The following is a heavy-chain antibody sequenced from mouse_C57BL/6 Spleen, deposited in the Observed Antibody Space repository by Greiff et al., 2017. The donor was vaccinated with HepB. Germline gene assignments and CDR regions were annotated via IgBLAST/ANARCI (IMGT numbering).Heavy chain of an antibody. J-gene: IGHJ1*03. Sequence: EVHLVESGGGLVKPGGSLKLSCAASGFTFSDYGMHWVRQAPEKGLEWVAYISSGSSTIYYADTVKGRFTISRDNAKNTLFLQMTSLRSEDTAMYYCARDSNYVWYFDVWGTGTTVTVSS. V-gene: IGHV5-17*01. D-gene: IGHD2-5*01. CDR1: GFTFSDYG. CDR3: ARDSNYVWYFDV. CDR2: ISSGSSTI.